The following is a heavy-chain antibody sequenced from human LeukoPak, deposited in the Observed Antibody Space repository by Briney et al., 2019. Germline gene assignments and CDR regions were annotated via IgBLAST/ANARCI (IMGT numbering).Heavy chain of an antibody. V-gene: IGHV4-39*01. J-gene: IGHJ3*02. CDR2: IYYSGST. Sequence: SETLSLTCTVSGDSISSSSYYWGWIRQPPGRGLEWIGSIYYSGSTYYNPSLKSRVTISVDTSKNQFSLKLSSVTAADTAVYYCARLSDFDIWGQGTMVTVSS. CDR3: ARLSDFDI. CDR1: GDSISSSSYY.